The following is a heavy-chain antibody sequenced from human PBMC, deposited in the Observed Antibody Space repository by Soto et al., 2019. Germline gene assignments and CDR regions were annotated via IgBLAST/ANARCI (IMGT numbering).Heavy chain of an antibody. CDR3: ARDPVQGIGMDV. Sequence: WETLSLTCTVSGCSISSYYWSWIRQPPGKGLEWIGYIYYSGSTNYNPSLKSRVTISVDTSKNQFSLKLSSVTAADTAVYYCARDPVQGIGMDVWGQGTTVTVSS. V-gene: IGHV4-59*01. D-gene: IGHD1-1*01. CDR1: GCSISSYY. CDR2: IYYSGST. J-gene: IGHJ6*02.